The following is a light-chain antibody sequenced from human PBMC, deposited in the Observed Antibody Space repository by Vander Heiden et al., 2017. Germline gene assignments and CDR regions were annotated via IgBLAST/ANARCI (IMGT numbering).Light chain of an antibody. J-gene: IGKJ4*01. CDR1: QSIGRF. CDR2: SAS. V-gene: IGKV1-39*01. Sequence: IQLPQSPSSLSASVGDRVILTCRASQSIGRFLNWYQQKPGKAPKVLIYSASHLQSGVPSSFSGSGSGTEFTLTISRLRPEDFATYYCQQSYSIPLSFGGGTKVEIK. CDR3: QQSYSIPLS.